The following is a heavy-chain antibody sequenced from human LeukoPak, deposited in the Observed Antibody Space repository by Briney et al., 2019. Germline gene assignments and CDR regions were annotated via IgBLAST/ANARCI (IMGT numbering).Heavy chain of an antibody. V-gene: IGHV4-30-2*01. CDR1: GGSISSGGYS. CDR2: IYHSGST. CDR3: PRDLGNWFDP. J-gene: IGHJ5*02. Sequence: PSETLSLTCAVSGGSISSGGYSWSWIRQPPGKGLEWIGYIYHSGSTYYNPSLKSRVTISVDRSKNQFSLKLSSVTAADTAVYSSPRDLGNWFDPWGQGTLVTVSS.